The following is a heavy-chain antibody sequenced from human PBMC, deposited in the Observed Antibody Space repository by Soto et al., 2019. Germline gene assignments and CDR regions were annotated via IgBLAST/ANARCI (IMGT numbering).Heavy chain of an antibody. CDR2: IIPIFGTA. D-gene: IGHD3-22*01. V-gene: IGHV1-69*13. Sequence: SVEVSCRASGGTFSSYAISWVRRAPGQGLEWMGGIIPIFGTANYAQKFQGRVTITADESTSTAYMELSSLRSEDTAVYYCARKGGWLYSMDVWGQGTTVTVSS. J-gene: IGHJ6*02. CDR3: ARKGGWLYSMDV. CDR1: GGTFSSYA.